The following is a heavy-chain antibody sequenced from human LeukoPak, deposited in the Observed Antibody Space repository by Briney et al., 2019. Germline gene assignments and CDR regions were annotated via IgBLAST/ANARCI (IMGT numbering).Heavy chain of an antibody. CDR3: ARFYTDAFDI. J-gene: IGHJ3*02. Sequence: SQTLSLTCAVSGGSISSGGYSWSWIRQPPGTGLEWIGYIYHSGSTYYNPSLKSRVTISVDRSKNQFSLKLSSVTAADTAVYYCARFYTDAFDIWGQGTMVTVSS. V-gene: IGHV4-30-2*02. D-gene: IGHD3-16*01. CDR2: IYHSGST. CDR1: GGSISSGGYS.